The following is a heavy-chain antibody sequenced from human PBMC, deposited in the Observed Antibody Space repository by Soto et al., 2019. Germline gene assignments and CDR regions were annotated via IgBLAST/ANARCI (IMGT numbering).Heavy chain of an antibody. Sequence: EVQLLGSGGGLVQPGGSLRLSCAASGLTFSTYAMSWVRQAPGKGLEWVSSISGNGANTYYTDSVKGRFIISRDNSKKLLFLQMNSLSAEDKALYYCAKDRPNYDGCGGGYYKAGGDYWGQGTLVTVSS. D-gene: IGHD3-10*01. V-gene: IGHV3-23*01. CDR3: AKDRPNYDGCGGGYYKAGGDY. J-gene: IGHJ4*02. CDR1: GLTFSTYA. CDR2: ISGNGANT.